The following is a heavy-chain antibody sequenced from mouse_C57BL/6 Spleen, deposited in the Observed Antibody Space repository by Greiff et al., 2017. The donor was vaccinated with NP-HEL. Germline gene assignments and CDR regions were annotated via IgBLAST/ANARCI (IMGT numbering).Heavy chain of an antibody. Sequence: VKLVESGPGLVQPSQSLSITCTVSGFSLTSYGVHWVRQPPGKGLEWLGVIWSGGSTDYNAAFISRLSISKDNSKSQVFFKMNSLQADDTAIYYCAKKGSTMVTTNAMDYWGQGTSVTVSS. CDR3: AKKGSTMVTTNAMDY. CDR2: IWSGGST. D-gene: IGHD2-2*01. CDR1: GFSLTSYG. V-gene: IGHV2-4*01. J-gene: IGHJ4*01.